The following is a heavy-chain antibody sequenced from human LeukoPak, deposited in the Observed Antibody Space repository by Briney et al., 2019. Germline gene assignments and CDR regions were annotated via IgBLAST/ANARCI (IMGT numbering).Heavy chain of an antibody. Sequence: ASVKVSCTASGYTFTSYGISWVRQAPGQGLEWMGWISAYNGNTNYAQKLQGRVTMTTDSSTTTAYMELRSLRSDDTAVYYCARASCSSISCTFDFWGQGTLVTVSS. V-gene: IGHV1-18*01. J-gene: IGHJ4*02. CDR2: ISAYNGNT. CDR1: GYTFTSYG. CDR3: ARASCSSISCTFDF. D-gene: IGHD2-2*01.